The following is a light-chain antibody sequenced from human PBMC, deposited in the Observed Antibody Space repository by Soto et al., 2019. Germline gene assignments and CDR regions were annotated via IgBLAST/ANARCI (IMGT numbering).Light chain of an antibody. CDR2: GAS. J-gene: IGKJ5*01. CDR3: QQSYSTPPVT. CDR1: RDVSSGF. V-gene: IGKV3-20*01. Sequence: EIVLTQSPGTLSLSQGERATLSCGAIRDVSSGFLAWYQQKPGQAPRLLIYGASSRAIGVPDRFSGSGSGTDFTLTISSLQPEDFATYYCQQSYSTPPVTFGQGTRLEIK.